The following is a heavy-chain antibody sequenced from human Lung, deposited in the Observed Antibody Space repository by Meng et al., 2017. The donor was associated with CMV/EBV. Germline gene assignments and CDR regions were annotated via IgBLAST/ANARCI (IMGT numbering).Heavy chain of an antibody. CDR3: AKDPVVLWQGGSYYFDY. Sequence: GESLKISCAASGFTFSSYAMSWVRQAPGKGLDWVSAISGSGGSTYYADSVKGRFTISRDNSKNTLYLQMNSLRAEDTAVYYCAKDPVVLWQGGSYYFDYWGQGTVVSVSS. CDR2: ISGSGGST. D-gene: IGHD2-15*01. J-gene: IGHJ4*02. V-gene: IGHV3-23*01. CDR1: GFTFSSYA.